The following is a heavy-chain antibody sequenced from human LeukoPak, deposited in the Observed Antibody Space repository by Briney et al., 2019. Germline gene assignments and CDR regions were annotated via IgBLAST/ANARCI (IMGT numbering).Heavy chain of an antibody. J-gene: IGHJ5*02. Sequence: RASVKVSCKASGFTFSSYAMSWVRQAPGKGLEWVSAISGSGGSTYYADSVKGRFTISRDNSKNTFYLQMNSLRAEDTAVYYCAKGSGSGWYGWFAPWGQGTLVTVSS. V-gene: IGHV3-23*01. D-gene: IGHD6-19*01. CDR3: AKGSGSGWYGWFAP. CDR2: ISGSGGST. CDR1: GFTFSSYA.